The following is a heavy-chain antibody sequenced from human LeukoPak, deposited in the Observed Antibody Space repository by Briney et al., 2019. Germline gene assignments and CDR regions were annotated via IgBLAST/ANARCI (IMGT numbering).Heavy chain of an antibody. J-gene: IGHJ3*02. CDR3: ACFGCTKGVYDAFDI. CDR1: GGSISSGGYY. Sequence: SQTLSLTCTVSGGSISSGGYYWSWIRQSPGTGLEWIGNIHNSGTTNYNPSLESRATMSVDRSKNQFSLKLNSVTAADSAVYYCACFGCTKGVYDAFDIWGQGTMVTVSS. V-gene: IGHV4-61*09. CDR2: IHNSGTT. D-gene: IGHD2-8*01.